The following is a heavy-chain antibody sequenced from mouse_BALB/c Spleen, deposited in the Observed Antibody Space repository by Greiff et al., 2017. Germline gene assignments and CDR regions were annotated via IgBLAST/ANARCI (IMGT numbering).Heavy chain of an antibody. CDR1: GFAFSSYD. D-gene: IGHD4-1*01. CDR3: ARHPGYFDY. CDR2: ISSGGGST. Sequence: EVQLQESGGGLVKPGGSLKLSCAASGFAFSSYDMSWVRQTPEKRLEWVAYISSGGGSTYYPDTVKGRFTISRDNAKNTLYLQMSSLKSEDTAMYYCARHPGYFDYWGQGTTLTVSS. J-gene: IGHJ2*01. V-gene: IGHV5-12-1*01.